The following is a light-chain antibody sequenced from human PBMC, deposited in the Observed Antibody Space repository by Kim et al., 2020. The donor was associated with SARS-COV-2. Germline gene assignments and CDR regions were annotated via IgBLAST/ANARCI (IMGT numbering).Light chain of an antibody. V-gene: IGLV3-19*01. CDR1: YY. Sequence: YYPTWYQQTPGQAPLLLIYGRNNRPSGIPDRFSGSKSGRSASLTITRAQAGDEADYYCKSRDSSGTQLVFGGGTQLTVL. CDR2: GRN. J-gene: IGLJ3*02. CDR3: KSRDSSGTQLV.